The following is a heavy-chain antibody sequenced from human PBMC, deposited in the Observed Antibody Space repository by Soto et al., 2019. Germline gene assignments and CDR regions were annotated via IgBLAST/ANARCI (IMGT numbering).Heavy chain of an antibody. D-gene: IGHD2-15*01. Sequence: ASVKVSCKASGGTFSSYTISWVRQAPGQGLEWMGRIIPNSGGTNYAQKFQGWVTMTRDTSISTAYMELSRLRSDDTAVYYCAREVVAATSWFDPWGQGTLVTVSS. CDR3: AREVVAATSWFDP. J-gene: IGHJ5*02. CDR1: GGTFSSYT. CDR2: IIPNSGGT. V-gene: IGHV1-2*04.